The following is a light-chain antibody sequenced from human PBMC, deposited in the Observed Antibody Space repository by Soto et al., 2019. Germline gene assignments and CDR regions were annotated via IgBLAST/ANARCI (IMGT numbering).Light chain of an antibody. CDR2: AVT. CDR3: SSYTTSATLV. J-gene: IGLJ2*01. CDR1: GSDVGTYNS. Sequence: QSVLTQPASVSGSPGQSIAISCTGTGSDVGTYNSVSWYQQFPGKAPKLILYAVTNRPSGISNRFSGSKSGNTASLTISGLQSEDEADYFCSSYTTSATLVFGLGTKLTVL. V-gene: IGLV2-14*01.